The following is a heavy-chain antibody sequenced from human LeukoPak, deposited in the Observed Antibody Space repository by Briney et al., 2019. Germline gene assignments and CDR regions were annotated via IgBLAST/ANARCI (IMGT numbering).Heavy chain of an antibody. CDR3: ARDRGSGSYSY. CDR2: IYYSGST. V-gene: IGHV4-39*07. CDR1: GGSISSSSYY. Sequence: SETLSLTCTVSGGSISSSSYYWGWFRQPPGKGLEWIGSIYYSGSTYSNPSLESRVTISVDTSQNQSSLKLTSLTAADTAVYYCARDRGSGSYSYWGQGTLVTVSS. D-gene: IGHD3-10*01. J-gene: IGHJ4*02.